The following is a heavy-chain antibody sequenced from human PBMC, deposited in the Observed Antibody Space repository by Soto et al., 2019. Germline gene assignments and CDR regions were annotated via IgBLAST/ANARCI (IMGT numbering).Heavy chain of an antibody. J-gene: IGHJ4*02. CDR2: ISSDGATI. CDR1: GLTFSKFE. D-gene: IGHD2-21*01. V-gene: IGHV3-48*03. Sequence: PGGSLRLSCEVSGLTFSKFEMTWVRQAPGQGLEWVSSISSDGATIYYADSVKGRFTISRDNDKNLLYLQMNSLKGEDTATYYCVRVGIVARPYWGQGTPVTVS. CDR3: VRVGIVARPY.